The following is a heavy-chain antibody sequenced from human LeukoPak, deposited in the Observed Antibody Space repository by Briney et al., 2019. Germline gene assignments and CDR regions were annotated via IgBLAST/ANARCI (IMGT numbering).Heavy chain of an antibody. CDR1: GFTLDDYY. CDR3: AGGYGSGSYSA. J-gene: IGHJ5*02. CDR2: ISYSGG. V-gene: IGHV3-11*01. D-gene: IGHD3-10*01. Sequence: GGSLRLSCAASGFTLDDYYMSWIRQAPGKGLEWVSYISYSGGSYADSVKGRFTISRDNAENSLYLQMNSLRVEDTALYYCAGGYGSGSYSAWGQGTLVTVSS.